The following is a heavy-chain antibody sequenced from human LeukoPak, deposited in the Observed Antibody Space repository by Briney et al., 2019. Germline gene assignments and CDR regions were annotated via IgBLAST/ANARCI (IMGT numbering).Heavy chain of an antibody. CDR1: GGSMSSYY. Sequence: SETLSLTCIVSGGSMSSYYWNWVRHPPGKGLEWIGSIYYSGSTYYNPSLKSRVTISVDTSKNQFSLKLSSVTAADTAVYYCASQDYGDYAYWGQGTLVTVSS. CDR2: IYYSGST. D-gene: IGHD4-17*01. J-gene: IGHJ4*02. CDR3: ASQDYGDYAY. V-gene: IGHV4-59*05.